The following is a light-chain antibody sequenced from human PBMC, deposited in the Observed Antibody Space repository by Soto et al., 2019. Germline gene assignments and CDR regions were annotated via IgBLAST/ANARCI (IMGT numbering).Light chain of an antibody. CDR3: QQYGSSPPT. Sequence: EIVLTQSPGTLSLSPGERATLSCRASQSVSTNYLAWYQRKPGQAPRLLIYGASSRATDIPNRFSGSGSGTDYTLTITRLEAEDFAVYYGQQYGSSPPTFGQGTKVEIK. J-gene: IGKJ1*01. V-gene: IGKV3-20*01. CDR1: QSVSTNY. CDR2: GAS.